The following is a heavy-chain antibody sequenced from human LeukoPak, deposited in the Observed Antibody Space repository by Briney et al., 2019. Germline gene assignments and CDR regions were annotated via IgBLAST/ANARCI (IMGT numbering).Heavy chain of an antibody. V-gene: IGHV1-2*02. CDR3: ARATHRGCSSTSCTPTRGGVYYYYMDV. CDR2: INPNSGGT. J-gene: IGHJ6*03. D-gene: IGHD2-2*01. CDR1: GYTFTCYY. Sequence: GASVKVSCKASGYTFTCYYMHWVRQAPGQGLEWMGWINPNSGGTNYAQKFQGRVTMTRDTSISTAYMELSRLRSDDTAVYYCARATHRGCSSTSCTPTRGGVYYYYMDVWGKGTTVTVSS.